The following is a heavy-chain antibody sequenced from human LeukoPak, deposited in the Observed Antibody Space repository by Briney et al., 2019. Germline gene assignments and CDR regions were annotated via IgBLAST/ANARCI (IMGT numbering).Heavy chain of an antibody. D-gene: IGHD1-26*01. J-gene: IGHJ5*02. CDR2: IYYSGST. Sequence: SETLPLTCTVSGGSISSSGYYWGWIRQPPGKGLEWIASIYYSGSTYYNPSLKSRVTISVDTSKNQLSLKLSSLTAADTAVYYCARHEYSGSYYGLSWFDPWGQGTLVTVSS. CDR3: ARHEYSGSYYGLSWFDP. V-gene: IGHV4-39*01. CDR1: GGSISSSGYY.